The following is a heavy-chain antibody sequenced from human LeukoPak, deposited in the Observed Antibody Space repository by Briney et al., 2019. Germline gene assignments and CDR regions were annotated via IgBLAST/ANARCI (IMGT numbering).Heavy chain of an antibody. Sequence: GGSLRLSCVASGFTVSTCVMSWVRQAPGKGLEWVSGITNSGENTYYADSVKGRFTISRDNSKNTLYLQMDSLRAEDTAVYYCAKDQWDYWGQGTRVTVSS. V-gene: IGHV3-23*01. J-gene: IGHJ4*02. CDR2: ITNSGENT. D-gene: IGHD6-19*01. CDR1: GFTVSTCV. CDR3: AKDQWDY.